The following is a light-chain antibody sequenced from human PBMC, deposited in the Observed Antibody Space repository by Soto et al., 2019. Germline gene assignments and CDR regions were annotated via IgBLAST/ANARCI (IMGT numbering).Light chain of an antibody. CDR2: GNS. CDR1: ISNIGAGYD. J-gene: IGLJ1*01. Sequence: QSVLTQPPSVSGAPGQRVTISCTGSISNIGAGYDVHWYQQLPGTPPKLLIFGNSNRPSGVPDRFSGSKSGTSASLAITGLQAEDEADYYCQSYDSSLSGHYVFGPGTKLTVL. CDR3: QSYDSSLSGHYV. V-gene: IGLV1-40*01.